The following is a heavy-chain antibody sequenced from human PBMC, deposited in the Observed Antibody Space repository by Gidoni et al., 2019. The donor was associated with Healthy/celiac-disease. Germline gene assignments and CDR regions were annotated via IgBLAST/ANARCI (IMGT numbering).Heavy chain of an antibody. V-gene: IGHV1-69*01. CDR1: GGTFSSDA. Sequence: QVQLVQSGAAVKKPGSSVKVSCKASGGTFSSDAISWVRQAPGQGLEWMGGIIPIFGTANYAQKFQGRVTITADESTSTAYMELGSLRSEDTAVYYCAREGYCSGGSCYPAYGMDVWGQGTTVTVSS. J-gene: IGHJ6*02. CDR2: IIPIFGTA. D-gene: IGHD2-15*01. CDR3: AREGYCSGGSCYPAYGMDV.